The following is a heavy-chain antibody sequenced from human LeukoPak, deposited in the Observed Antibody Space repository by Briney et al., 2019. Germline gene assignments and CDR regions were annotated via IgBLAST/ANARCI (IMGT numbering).Heavy chain of an antibody. CDR1: GGSISSGGYY. D-gene: IGHD6-13*01. J-gene: IGHJ4*02. CDR2: IYHSGST. Sequence: PSQTLSLTCTVSGGSISSGGYYWSWIRQPPGKGLEWIGYIYHSGSTYYNPSLKSRVTISVDRSKNQFSLKLSSVTAADTAVYYCASEAAGHYSSDYWGQGTLVTVSS. CDR3: ASEAAGHYSSDY. V-gene: IGHV4-30-2*01.